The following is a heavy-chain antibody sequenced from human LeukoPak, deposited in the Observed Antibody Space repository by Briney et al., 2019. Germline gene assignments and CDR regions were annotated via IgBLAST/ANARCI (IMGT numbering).Heavy chain of an antibody. J-gene: IGHJ6*03. Sequence: PGGSLRLSCAASGFTFSSYSMNWVRQAPGKGLEWVSYISSSSSTIYYADSVKGRFTISRDNAKNSLYLQMNSLKTEDTAVYYCTSYGGFGESGYYMDVWGKGTTVTVSS. V-gene: IGHV3-48*01. CDR2: ISSSSSTI. D-gene: IGHD3-10*01. CDR3: TSYGGFGESGYYMDV. CDR1: GFTFSSYS.